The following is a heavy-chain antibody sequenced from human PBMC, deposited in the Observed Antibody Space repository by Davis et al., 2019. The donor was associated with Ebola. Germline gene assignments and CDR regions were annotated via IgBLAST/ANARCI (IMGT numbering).Heavy chain of an antibody. D-gene: IGHD4-11*01. V-gene: IGHV1-2*02. CDR2: INPKSGGT. Sequence: ASVKISCKASGYTFIDHFIHWLRQAPQQGLEWMGWINPKSGGTMYGKRFRGRVTMTRDNTLSTAYMDLNRLPSDDTAVYFCARDSSYTSNWEFDYWGQVILVTVSS. J-gene: IGHJ4*02. CDR1: GYTFIDHF. CDR3: ARDSSYTSNWEFDY.